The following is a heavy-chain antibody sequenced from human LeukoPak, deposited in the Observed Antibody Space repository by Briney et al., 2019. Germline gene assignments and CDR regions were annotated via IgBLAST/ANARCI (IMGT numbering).Heavy chain of an antibody. V-gene: IGHV3-23*01. CDR1: GFTFSSYA. J-gene: IGHJ4*02. CDR2: ISGSGGST. CDR3: AKDRSGSYSQGLDY. Sequence: GGSLRLSCAASGFTFSSYAMSWVRQAPGKGLEWVSAISGSGGSTYYADSVKGRFTISRDNSKNTLYPQMNSLRAEDTAVYYCAKDRSGSYSQGLDYWGQGTLVTVFS. D-gene: IGHD1-26*01.